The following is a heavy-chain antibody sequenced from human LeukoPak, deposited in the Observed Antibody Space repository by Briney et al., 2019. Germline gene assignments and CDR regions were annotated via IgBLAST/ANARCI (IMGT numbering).Heavy chain of an antibody. D-gene: IGHD5-24*01. J-gene: IGHJ4*02. V-gene: IGHV3-23*01. CDR2: IIPSGRTT. CDR1: GFTFSSHG. Sequence: PGGSLRLSCVASGFTFSSHGMNWARQAPGKGLEWVSGIIPSGRTTYYADSVRGRFTISRDNSRNTVYLQMNSLRAEDTAVYYCAKDDRWLQFCCWGQGTLVTVSA. CDR3: AKDDRWLQFCC.